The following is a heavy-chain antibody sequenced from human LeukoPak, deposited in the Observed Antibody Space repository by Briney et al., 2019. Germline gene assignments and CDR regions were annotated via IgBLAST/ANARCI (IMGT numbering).Heavy chain of an antibody. Sequence: ASVKVSCKASGYTFTSYGISWVRQAPGQGLEWMGWISAYNGNTNYAQKLQGRVTMTTDTSTSTAYMELRSLRSDDTAVYYRARDLPIAAAGTIHYYYYYGMDVWGQGTTVTVSS. CDR2: ISAYNGNT. CDR1: GYTFTSYG. D-gene: IGHD6-13*01. CDR3: ARDLPIAAAGTIHYYYYYGMDV. J-gene: IGHJ6*02. V-gene: IGHV1-18*01.